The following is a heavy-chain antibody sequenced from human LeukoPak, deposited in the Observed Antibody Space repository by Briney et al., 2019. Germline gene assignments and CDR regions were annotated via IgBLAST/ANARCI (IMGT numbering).Heavy chain of an antibody. V-gene: IGHV1-8*01. CDR3: ARKIGAFGV. CDR2: MNPNNGNT. J-gene: IGHJ6*02. CDR1: GYTFTTYD. Sequence: ASVKVSCKASGYTFTTYDINWVRQATGQGLEWMGWMNPNNGNTGYAQKFQGRVTMTRDTSISTAYMELSSLTSEDTAVYYRARKIGAFGVWGQGTTVTVSS. D-gene: IGHD3-3*01.